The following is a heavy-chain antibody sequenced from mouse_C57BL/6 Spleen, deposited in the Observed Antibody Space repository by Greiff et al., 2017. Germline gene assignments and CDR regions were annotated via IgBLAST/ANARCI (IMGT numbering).Heavy chain of an antibody. Sequence: QVQLQQSGAELVRPGTSVKLSCKASGYTFTSYWMHWVKQRPGQGLEWIGVIDPSDSYTNYNQKFKGKATLTVDTSSSTAYMQLSSLTSEDSAVYYCARGDGPSDYWGQGTTLTVSS. V-gene: IGHV1-59*01. D-gene: IGHD2-3*01. CDR1: GYTFTSYW. CDR3: ARGDGPSDY. CDR2: IDPSDSYT. J-gene: IGHJ2*01.